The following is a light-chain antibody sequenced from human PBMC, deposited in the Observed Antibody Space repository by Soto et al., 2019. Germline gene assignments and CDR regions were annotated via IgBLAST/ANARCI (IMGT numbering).Light chain of an antibody. V-gene: IGLV2-23*01. CDR1: SSDVGTYNF. CDR2: EGS. Sequence: QSVLTQPASVSGSPGQSITISCTGTSSDVGTYNFVSWYQQHPGKAPKFIIYEGSKRPSGVSNRFSGSKSGNTASLTISGLQAEGEADYYCCSYAGSSTLVFGGGTKLTVL. CDR3: CSYAGSSTLV. J-gene: IGLJ2*01.